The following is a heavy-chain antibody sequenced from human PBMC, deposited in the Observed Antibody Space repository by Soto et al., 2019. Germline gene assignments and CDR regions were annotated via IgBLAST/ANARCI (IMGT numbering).Heavy chain of an antibody. Sequence: SETLSLTCTVSVGSVRSGGYYWSWIRQPPGEGLEGIGYVYYGGRTNYNTSLKSRVPISVDTSKNQLPLKLTSVTAADTAVYYRASEGATQRVLGPALAIWGQGTMVTVSS. J-gene: IGHJ3*02. V-gene: IGHV4-61*08. D-gene: IGHD6-25*01. CDR2: VYYGGRT. CDR1: VGSVRSGGYY. CDR3: ASEGATQRVLGPALAI.